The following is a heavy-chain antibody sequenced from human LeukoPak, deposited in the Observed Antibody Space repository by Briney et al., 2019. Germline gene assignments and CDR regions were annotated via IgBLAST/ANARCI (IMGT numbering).Heavy chain of an antibody. Sequence: GRSLRLSCAASGFTFSSYGMHRVRQGPGKGLEWVGRIQRKTDGGTTDYAAPVKGRFTISRDDSENTLYLQMNSLKIEDTAVYYCTTESSGGSDNWGQGTLVTVSS. J-gene: IGHJ4*02. CDR1: GFTFSSYG. CDR3: TTESSGGSDN. CDR2: IQRKTDGGTT. D-gene: IGHD1-26*01. V-gene: IGHV3-15*01.